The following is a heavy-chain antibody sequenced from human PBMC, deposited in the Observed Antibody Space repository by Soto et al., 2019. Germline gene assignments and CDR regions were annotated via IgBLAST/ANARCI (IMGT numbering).Heavy chain of an antibody. D-gene: IGHD2-15*01. Sequence: QVQLVQSGAEVKKPGASVKVSCKASGYTFTSYDINWVRQATGQGLEWMGWMNPNSGNTGYAQKFQGRVTMTRNTSISTAYMELSSLRSEDTAVYYCVRGQGCSGGSCYSGGDYWGQGTLVTVSS. CDR3: VRGQGCSGGSCYSGGDY. J-gene: IGHJ4*02. CDR1: GYTFTSYD. V-gene: IGHV1-8*01. CDR2: MNPNSGNT.